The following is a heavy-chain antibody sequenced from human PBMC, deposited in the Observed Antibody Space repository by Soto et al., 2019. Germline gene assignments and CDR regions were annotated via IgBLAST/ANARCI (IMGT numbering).Heavy chain of an antibody. CDR3: ARDPNLLWFGELLCQPPDC. Sequence: PGGSLRLSCAASGFTFSSYSMNWVRQAPGKGLEWVSSISSSSSYIYYADSVKGRFTISRDNAKNSLYLQMNSLRAEDTAVYYCARDPNLLWFGELLCQPPDCWGQGTLVTVSS. J-gene: IGHJ4*02. D-gene: IGHD3-10*01. CDR2: ISSSSSYI. CDR1: GFTFSSYS. V-gene: IGHV3-21*01.